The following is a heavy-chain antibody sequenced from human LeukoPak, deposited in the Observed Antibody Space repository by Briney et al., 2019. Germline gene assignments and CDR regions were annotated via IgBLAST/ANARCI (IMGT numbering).Heavy chain of an antibody. CDR1: GFTFSSYS. V-gene: IGHV3-21*01. D-gene: IGHD3-22*01. J-gene: IGHJ4*02. CDR2: ISSSSSYI. Sequence: PGGSLRLSCAASGFTFSSYSMNWVRQAPGKGLEWVSSISSSSSYIYYADSVKGRFTISRDNAKNSLYLQMNSLRAEDTAVYYCARVEEGYYYDSSYYWGQGPLVTVSS. CDR3: ARVEEGYYYDSSYY.